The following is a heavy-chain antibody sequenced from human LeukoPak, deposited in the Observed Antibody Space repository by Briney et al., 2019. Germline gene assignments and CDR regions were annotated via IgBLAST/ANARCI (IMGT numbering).Heavy chain of an antibody. CDR3: ARAGYSYGYYYYYGMDV. V-gene: IGHV4-59*01. D-gene: IGHD5-18*01. CDR1: GGSISSYY. J-gene: IGHJ6*02. Sequence: ASETLSLTCTVSGGSISSYYWSWIRQPPGKGLEWIGYIYYSGSTNYNPSLKSRVTISVDTSKNQLSLKLSSVTAADTAVYYCARAGYSYGYYYYYGMDVWGQGTTVTVSS. CDR2: IYYSGST.